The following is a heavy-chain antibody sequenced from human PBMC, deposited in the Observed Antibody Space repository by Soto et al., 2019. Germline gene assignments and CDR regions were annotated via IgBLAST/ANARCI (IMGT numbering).Heavy chain of an antibody. D-gene: IGHD2-15*01. CDR2: IYYSGST. CDR3: ARHTPAISISDH. J-gene: IGHJ4*02. CDR1: GGSISSSSYY. V-gene: IGHV4-39*01. Sequence: QLQLQESGPGLVKPSETLSLTCTVSGGSISSSSYYWGWIRQPPGKGLEWIGRIYYSGSTYYNPSLKSRLTISVDTSKNQFPLKLSSVTAADTAVYYCARHTPAISISDHWGQGTLVTVSS.